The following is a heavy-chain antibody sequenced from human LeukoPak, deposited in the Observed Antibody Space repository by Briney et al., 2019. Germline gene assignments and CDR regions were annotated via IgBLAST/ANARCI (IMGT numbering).Heavy chain of an antibody. CDR2: INPSGGST. CDR1: GYTFTSYY. V-gene: IGHV1-46*01. J-gene: IGHJ6*02. D-gene: IGHD3-3*01. Sequence: ASVKVSCKASGYTFTSYYMHWVRQAPGQGLEWMGIINPSGGSTSYAQKFQGRVTMTRDTSTSTVYMELSSLRSEDTAVYYCARDAYYDFWSGYYYYYGMDVWGQGTTVTVSS. CDR3: ARDAYYDFWSGYYYYYGMDV.